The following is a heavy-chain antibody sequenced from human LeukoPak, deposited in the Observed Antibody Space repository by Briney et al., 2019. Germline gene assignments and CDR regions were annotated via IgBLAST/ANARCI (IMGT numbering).Heavy chain of an antibody. Sequence: PSETLSLTCAVSGGSISSGGYSWSWIRQPPGKGLEWIGYIYCSGSTYYNPSLKSRVTISVYTSKNQFSLKLSSVTAADTAVYYCATTTIRLGYWGQGTLVTVSS. V-gene: IGHV4-30-4*07. CDR1: GGSISSGGYS. J-gene: IGHJ4*02. CDR2: IYCSGST. CDR3: ATTTIRLGY. D-gene: IGHD1-26*01.